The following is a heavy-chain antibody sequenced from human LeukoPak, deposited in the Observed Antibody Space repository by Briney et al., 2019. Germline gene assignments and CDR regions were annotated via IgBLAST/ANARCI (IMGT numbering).Heavy chain of an antibody. V-gene: IGHV3-23*01. CDR2: ISGSGGST. J-gene: IGHJ4*02. CDR3: AKDHGIAVAGTDY. CDR1: GFIFRDYA. D-gene: IGHD6-19*01. Sequence: GGSLRLSCAASGFIFRDYAMSWVRQAPGKGLEWVSAISGSGGSTYYADSVKGRFTISRDNSKNTLYLQMNSLRAEDTAVYYCAKDHGIAVAGTDYWGQGPLVTVSS.